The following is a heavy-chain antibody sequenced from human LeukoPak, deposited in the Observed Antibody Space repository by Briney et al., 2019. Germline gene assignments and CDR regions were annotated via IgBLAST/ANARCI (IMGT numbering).Heavy chain of an antibody. V-gene: IGHV1-46*01. J-gene: IGHJ4*02. CDR2: INPSVGST. D-gene: IGHD3-3*01. CDR3: ARDGVAPCDY. Sequence: GASVTVSCKASGYTFTSYYMHWVRQAPGQGLEWMGLINPSVGSTSYAQKFQGGVTITRDTSTSTVYMELSSLRSEDTAVYYCARDGVAPCDYWGQGTLVTVSS. CDR1: GYTFTSYY.